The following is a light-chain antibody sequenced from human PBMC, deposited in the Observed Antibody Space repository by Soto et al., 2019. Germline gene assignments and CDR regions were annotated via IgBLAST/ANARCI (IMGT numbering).Light chain of an antibody. Sequence: EVVLTQSPATLSLSPGERATLSCRASQSVRRYLAWYRQRPGQPPSLLIYGASNRATGIPDSLSGSGSGTYFPLTISRMEPEDSAVYYCQQYGSSGTFGQGTKVDIK. CDR2: GAS. J-gene: IGKJ1*01. CDR1: QSVRRY. CDR3: QQYGSSGT. V-gene: IGKV3-20*01.